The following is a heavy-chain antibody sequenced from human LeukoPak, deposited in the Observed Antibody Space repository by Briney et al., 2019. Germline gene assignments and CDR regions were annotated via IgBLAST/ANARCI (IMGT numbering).Heavy chain of an antibody. CDR2: IKSKTDGGTT. CDR3: TTHYGIVVVPAAMRGNRYYYGMDV. Sequence: PGGSLRPSCAASGFTFSNAWMSWVRQAPGKGLEWVGRIKSKTDGGTTDYAAPVKGRFTISRDDSKNTLYLQMNSLKTEDTAVYYCTTHYGIVVVPAAMRGNRYYYGMDVWGKGTTVTVSS. J-gene: IGHJ6*04. CDR1: GFTFSNAW. D-gene: IGHD2-2*01. V-gene: IGHV3-15*01.